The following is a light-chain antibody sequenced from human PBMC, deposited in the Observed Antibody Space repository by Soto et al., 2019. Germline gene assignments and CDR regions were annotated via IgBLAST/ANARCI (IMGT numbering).Light chain of an antibody. CDR1: QGISSA. CDR2: DAS. CDR3: QQFNNYPRT. Sequence: AIPLTQSPSSLSASVGDRVTITCRARQGISSALDWYQQKPGKAHKLLIYDASSLESGVPSRFSGSGSGTACTLTISCLQPEGFATYDCQQFNNYPRTFGRGTKLEIK. J-gene: IGKJ2*01. V-gene: IGKV1D-13*01.